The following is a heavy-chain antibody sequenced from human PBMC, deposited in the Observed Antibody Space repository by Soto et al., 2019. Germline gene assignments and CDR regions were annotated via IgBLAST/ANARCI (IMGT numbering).Heavy chain of an antibody. D-gene: IGHD3-16*01. CDR1: GFTFSSYG. Sequence: GGSLRLSCAASGFTFSSYGMHWVRQAPGKGLEWVAVISYDGSNKYYADSVKGRFTISRDNSKNTLYLQMNSLRAEDTAVYYCAKDLDYAYYYYYGMDVWGQGTTVTVSS. J-gene: IGHJ6*02. CDR2: ISYDGSNK. CDR3: AKDLDYAYYYYYGMDV. V-gene: IGHV3-30*18.